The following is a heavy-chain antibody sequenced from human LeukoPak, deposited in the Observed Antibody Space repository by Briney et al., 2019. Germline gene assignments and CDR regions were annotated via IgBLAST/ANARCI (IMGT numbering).Heavy chain of an antibody. CDR2: INPDSGDT. Sequence: ASVKVSCKASGYTFTGYYMHWVRQAPGQGLGWMGWINPDSGDTDYAQKFQGTVTMTRDTCITTAYMELSRLTSDDTDVYYCAREGSSAINTDWFDPWGQGTLVAVSS. CDR1: GYTFTGYY. V-gene: IGHV1-2*02. D-gene: IGHD5-12*01. J-gene: IGHJ5*02. CDR3: AREGSSAINTDWFDP.